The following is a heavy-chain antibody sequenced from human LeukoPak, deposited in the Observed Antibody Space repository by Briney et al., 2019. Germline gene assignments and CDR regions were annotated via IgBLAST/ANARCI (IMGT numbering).Heavy chain of an antibody. CDR3: ARDRRPYSYGPVDY. D-gene: IGHD5-18*01. Sequence: ASVKVSCKASGYTFTSYGISWVRRAPGQGLEWMGWISAYNGNTNYAQKLQGRVTMTTDTSTSTAYMELRSLRSDDTAVYYCARDRRPYSYGPVDYWGQGTLVTVSS. J-gene: IGHJ4*02. CDR1: GYTFTSYG. V-gene: IGHV1-18*01. CDR2: ISAYNGNT.